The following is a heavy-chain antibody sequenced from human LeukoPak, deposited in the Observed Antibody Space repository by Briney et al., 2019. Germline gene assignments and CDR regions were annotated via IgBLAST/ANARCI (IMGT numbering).Heavy chain of an antibody. CDR2: INPNSGGT. Sequence: ASVKVSCKASGYTFTGYYMHWVRQAPGQGLEWMGWINPNSGGTNYAQKFQGRVTMTRDTSISTAYMELSRLRSDDTAVYYRARDNNKDFWSGYSNPDFDYWGQGTLVTVSS. D-gene: IGHD3-3*01. V-gene: IGHV1-2*02. J-gene: IGHJ4*02. CDR3: ARDNNKDFWSGYSNPDFDY. CDR1: GYTFTGYY.